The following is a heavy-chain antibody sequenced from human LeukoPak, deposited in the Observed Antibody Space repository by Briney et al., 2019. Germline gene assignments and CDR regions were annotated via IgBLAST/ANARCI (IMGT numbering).Heavy chain of an antibody. J-gene: IGHJ4*02. CDR1: GGSISSSSYY. CDR2: IYYSGST. Sequence: SETLSLTCTVSGGSISSSSYYWGWIRQPPGKGLEWIGSIYYSGSTYYNPSLKSRVTISVDTSKNQFSLKLSSVTAADTAVYYCARGRDVCLFDYWGQGTLVTVSS. V-gene: IGHV4-39*07. CDR3: ARGRDVCLFDY. D-gene: IGHD5-24*01.